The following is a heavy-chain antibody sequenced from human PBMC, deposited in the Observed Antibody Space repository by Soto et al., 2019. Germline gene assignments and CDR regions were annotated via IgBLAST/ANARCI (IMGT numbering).Heavy chain of an antibody. CDR2: IYYSGST. D-gene: IGHD3-9*01. CDR3: ARHSDDILTGKRYYYYYGMDV. Sequence: PSETLSLTCTVSGGSISSSSYYWGWIRQPPGKGLELIGSIYYSGSTYYNPSLKSRVTISVDTSKNQFSLKLSSVTAADTAVYYCARHSDDILTGKRYYYYYGMDVWGQGTTVTVSS. CDR1: GGSISSSSYY. J-gene: IGHJ6*02. V-gene: IGHV4-39*01.